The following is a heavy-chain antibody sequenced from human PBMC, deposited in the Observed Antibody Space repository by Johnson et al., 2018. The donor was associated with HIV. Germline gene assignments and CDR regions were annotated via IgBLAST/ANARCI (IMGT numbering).Heavy chain of an antibody. CDR3: ANTSPGSGSFGAFDI. CDR2: ISTNGFLT. J-gene: IGHJ3*02. CDR1: GFTFSNYA. D-gene: IGHD3-10*01. Sequence: MLLVESGGGLVQPGGSVRLSCAASGFTFSNYAMHWVRQAPGKGLEYVSAISTNGFLTYYANSVKGRFSVSRDNSKNTLYLQMNSLRAEDTAVYYCANTSPGSGSFGAFDIWGQGTMVTVSS. V-gene: IGHV3-64*01.